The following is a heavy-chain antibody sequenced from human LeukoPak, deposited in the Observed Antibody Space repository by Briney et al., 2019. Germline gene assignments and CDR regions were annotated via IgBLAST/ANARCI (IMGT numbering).Heavy chain of an antibody. CDR3: ARMGGWEQSDYDGNPDF. D-gene: IGHD4-23*01. J-gene: IGHJ4*02. CDR2: ISSYKGDT. CDR1: GYAFTNYG. V-gene: IGHV1-18*01. Sequence: ASVKVSCKASGYAFTNYGISWVRQAPGQGLEWMGWISSYKGDTRYAQKYQGRVTMTTDTSTSTAYMELRSLRSDDTAVYYCARMGGWEQSDYDGNPDFWGQGTLVTVSS.